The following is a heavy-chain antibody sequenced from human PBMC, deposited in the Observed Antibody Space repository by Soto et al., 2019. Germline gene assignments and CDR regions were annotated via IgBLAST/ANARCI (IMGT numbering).Heavy chain of an antibody. V-gene: IGHV4-34*01. CDR1: GGSFSGYY. D-gene: IGHD2-21*02. J-gene: IGHJ4*02. CDR3: ARAKRGGNSGGPPDY. CDR2: INHSGST. Sequence: PSETLSLTCAVYGGSFSGYYWSWIRQPPGKGLEWIGEINHSGSTNYNPSLKSRVTISVDTSKNQFSLKLSSVTAADTAVYYCARAKRGGNSGGPPDYWGQGTLVTVSS.